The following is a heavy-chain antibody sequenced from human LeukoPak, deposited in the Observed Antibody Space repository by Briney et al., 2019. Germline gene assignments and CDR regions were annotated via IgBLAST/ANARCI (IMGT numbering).Heavy chain of an antibody. J-gene: IGHJ4*02. Sequence: GGSLRLSCVASGFAFGRYWMSWVRQAPGKGLEWVANIKQDGSEKYYVDPVKGRFTISRDNAKNSLYLQMNSLRAEDTAVYYCGRERFTYYSSGGTDWGQGTLVTVSS. CDR1: GFAFGRYW. CDR3: GRERFTYYSSGGTD. D-gene: IGHD3-22*01. V-gene: IGHV3-7*03. CDR2: IKQDGSEK.